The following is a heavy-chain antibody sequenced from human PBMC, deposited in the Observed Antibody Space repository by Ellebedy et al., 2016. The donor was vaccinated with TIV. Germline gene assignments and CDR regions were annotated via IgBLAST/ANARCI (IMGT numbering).Heavy chain of an antibody. CDR2: FDPEDGET. V-gene: IGHV1-24*01. Sequence: ASVKVSXXVSGETIIALSMHWVRQAPGKGLEWMGGFDPEDGETIYAQKFQGRVTMTEDTSTDIAYMELSSLTSGDTAVYYCAKPRHAFDIWGQGTMVTVSS. D-gene: IGHD1-14*01. J-gene: IGHJ3*02. CDR1: GETIIALS. CDR3: AKPRHAFDI.